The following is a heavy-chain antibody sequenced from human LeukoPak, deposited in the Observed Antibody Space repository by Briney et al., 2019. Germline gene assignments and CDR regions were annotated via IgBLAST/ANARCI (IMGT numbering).Heavy chain of an antibody. Sequence: GGSLRLSCAASGFTVNSNYMSWVRQAPGKGLEWVSLIYTGGSTYYADSVKGRFTISRDNSKNTLYLQMTSLRPEDTAVYYCARGFGKVAANVFGGYTMDVWGQGTTVTVSS. CDR1: GFTVNSNY. V-gene: IGHV3-66*02. CDR3: ARGFGKVAANVFGGYTMDV. J-gene: IGHJ6*02. D-gene: IGHD6-6*01. CDR2: IYTGGST.